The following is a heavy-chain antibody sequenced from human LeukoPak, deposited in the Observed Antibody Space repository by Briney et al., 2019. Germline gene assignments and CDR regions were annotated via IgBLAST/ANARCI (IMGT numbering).Heavy chain of an antibody. CDR2: IYWDDDK. V-gene: IGHV2-5*02. CDR1: GFSLGTSGVC. CDR3: AHRHNDILTGTYYFDY. J-gene: IGHJ4*02. Sequence: SGPTLVNPTQTLTLTCTFSGFSLGTSGVCVGWIRQPPGKALEWLALIYWDDDKRYSPSLKSRLTITKDTSKNQVVLTMTNMDPVDTATYYCAHRHNDILTGTYYFDYWDQGTLVTVSS. D-gene: IGHD3-9*01.